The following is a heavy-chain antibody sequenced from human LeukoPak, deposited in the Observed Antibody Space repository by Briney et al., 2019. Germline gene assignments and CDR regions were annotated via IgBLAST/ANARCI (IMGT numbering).Heavy chain of an antibody. D-gene: IGHD4-17*01. J-gene: IGHJ6*03. CDR1: GYSISSGYY. V-gene: IGHV4-38-2*02. Sequence: SETLSLTCTVSGYSISSGYYWGWIRQPPRKGLEWIGSIYHSGSTYYNPSLKSRVTISVDTSKNQFSLKLSSVTAADTAVYYCATETTVTTHYYYYMDVWGKGTTVTVSS. CDR3: ATETTVTTHYYYYMDV. CDR2: IYHSGST.